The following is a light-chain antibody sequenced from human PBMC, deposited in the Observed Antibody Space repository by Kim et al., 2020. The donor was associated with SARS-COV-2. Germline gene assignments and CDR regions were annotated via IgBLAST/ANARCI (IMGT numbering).Light chain of an antibody. CDR1: QSVTNY. V-gene: IGKV1-39*01. CDR3: QQSYISPWT. CDR2: AAS. Sequence: DIQLTQSPSSLSASVGDKVTITCRTGQSVTNYLNWYQHKPGRAPKLLVNAASSLQSGVPARFSGSGSETEFTLTISNLQPEDFATYYCQQSYISPWTFVQGTKLEI. J-gene: IGKJ1*01.